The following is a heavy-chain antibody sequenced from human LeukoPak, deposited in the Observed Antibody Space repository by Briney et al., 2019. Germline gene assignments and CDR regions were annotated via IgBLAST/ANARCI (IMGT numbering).Heavy chain of an antibody. D-gene: IGHD3-3*01. CDR3: ARVIVWSGYFFDY. J-gene: IGHJ4*02. CDR2: ISGSGGST. V-gene: IGHV3-23*01. CDR1: GFTFSSYA. Sequence: PGGSLRLSCAASGFTFSSYAMNWVRQAPGKGLEWVSSISGSGGSTYYGDSVKGRFTISRDNAKNSLYLQMNSLRAEDTAVYYCARVIVWSGYFFDYWGQGTLVTVSS.